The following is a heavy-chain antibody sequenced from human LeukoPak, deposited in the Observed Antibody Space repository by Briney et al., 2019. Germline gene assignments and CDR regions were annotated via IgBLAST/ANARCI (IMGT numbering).Heavy chain of an antibody. CDR1: GFTFSSYS. V-gene: IGHV3-48*02. J-gene: IGHJ4*02. D-gene: IGHD5-24*01. CDR3: ARVRGATLSHHYFDY. Sequence: GGSLRLSCAASGFTFSSYSMNWVRQAPGKGLEWVSFIIGSSDIIYYADSVKGRFTISRDNAKNTLYLHMNSLRDEDTAVYYCARVRGATLSHHYFDYWGQGALVTVSS. CDR2: IIGSSDII.